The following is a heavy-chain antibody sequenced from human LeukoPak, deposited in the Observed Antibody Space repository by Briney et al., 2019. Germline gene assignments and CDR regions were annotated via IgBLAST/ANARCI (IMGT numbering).Heavy chain of an antibody. J-gene: IGHJ4*02. CDR2: ISGSGGST. CDR1: GFTFSSYA. CDR3: AKDHTPGLADY. D-gene: IGHD2-2*02. Sequence: GGSLRLSCAASGFTFSSYAMSWVRQAPGKGLEWASAISGSGGSTYYSDSVKGRFTISRDNSKNTLYLQMNSLRAEDTAVYYCAKDHTPGLADYWGQGTLVTVSS. V-gene: IGHV3-23*01.